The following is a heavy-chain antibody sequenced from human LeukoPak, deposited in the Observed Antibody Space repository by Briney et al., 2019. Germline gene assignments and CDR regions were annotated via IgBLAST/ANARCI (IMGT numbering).Heavy chain of an antibody. CDR1: GYTFTGYY. CDR2: INPNSGGT. D-gene: IGHD3-22*01. CDR3: ATYYYDSSGYPPYYYYMDV. V-gene: IGHV1-2*05. J-gene: IGHJ6*03. Sequence: ASVKVSCKASGYTFTGYYMHWVRQAPGQGLEWMGRINPNSGGTNYAQKFQGRVTMTRDTSISTAYMELSRLRSDDTVVYYCATYYYDSSGYPPYYYYMDVWGKGTTVTVSS.